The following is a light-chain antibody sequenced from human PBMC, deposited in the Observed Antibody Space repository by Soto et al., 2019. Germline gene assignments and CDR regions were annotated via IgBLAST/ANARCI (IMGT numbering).Light chain of an antibody. V-gene: IGKV3-11*01. Sequence: EVVLTQSPATLSLSPGERATLSCRASQSIDRYLAWYQQKPGQAPRVLIYDASNRATGIPARFSGSGSGTDFTLNISSLETEDFAVYYCQQRKHWPPITFGPGTKVEFK. CDR1: QSIDRY. CDR2: DAS. J-gene: IGKJ3*01. CDR3: QQRKHWPPIT.